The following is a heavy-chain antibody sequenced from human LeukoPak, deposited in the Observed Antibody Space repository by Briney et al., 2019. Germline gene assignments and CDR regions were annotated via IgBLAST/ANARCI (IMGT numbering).Heavy chain of an antibody. V-gene: IGHV4-59*01. D-gene: IGHD6-13*01. CDR3: ARSFGSSWYNYYFDY. Sequence: SETLSLTCTVSGGSISSYYWSWIRQPPGKGLEWIGYIYYSGSTNYNPSLKSRVTISVDTSKNQFSLKLSSVTAADTAVYYCARSFGSSWYNYYFDYWGQGTLVTASS. CDR2: IYYSGST. CDR1: GGSISSYY. J-gene: IGHJ4*02.